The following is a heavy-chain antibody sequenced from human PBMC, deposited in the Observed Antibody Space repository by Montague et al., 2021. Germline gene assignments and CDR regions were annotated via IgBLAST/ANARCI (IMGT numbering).Heavy chain of an antibody. CDR1: GGSLSEYY. V-gene: IGHV4-34*01. D-gene: IGHD3-10*01. CDR2: VRHIGST. J-gene: IGHJ4*02. Sequence: LSLPFCFYGGSLSEYYWTWIRQSPEKGLEWIGEVRHIGSTNYKPSLKSRVTMSVDKSKNQFSLKLRSVTAADTAVYYCASDRGPFDYWGQGTVVTVSS. CDR3: ASDRGPFDY.